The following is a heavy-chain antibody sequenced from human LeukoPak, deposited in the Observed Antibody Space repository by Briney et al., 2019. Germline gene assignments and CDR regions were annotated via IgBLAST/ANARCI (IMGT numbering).Heavy chain of an antibody. V-gene: IGHV3-48*03. CDR1: GFTFSSYE. D-gene: IGHD3-22*01. CDR2: ISSSGSTI. J-gene: IGHJ4*02. CDR3: ARDPTYDSSGYGAQYYFDY. Sequence: GGSLRLSCVASGFTFSSYEMNWVRQAPGKGLEWVSYISSSGSTIYYADSVKGRFTISRDNAKNSLYLQMNSLRVEDTAVYYCARDPTYDSSGYGAQYYFDYWGQGTLVTVSS.